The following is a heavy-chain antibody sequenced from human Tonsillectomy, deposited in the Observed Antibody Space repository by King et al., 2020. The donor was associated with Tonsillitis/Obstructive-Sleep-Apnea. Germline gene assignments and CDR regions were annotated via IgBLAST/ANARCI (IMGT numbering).Heavy chain of an antibody. Sequence: VQLVESGGGLVKPGGSLRLSCAASGFTFSDYYMSWIRQAPGKGLEWVSYISSSVTYTNYADSVKGRFTISRDNAKNSLYLQMNSLRAEDTSVYYCARSTTVTTDWYFDLWGRGTLVTVSS. D-gene: IGHD4-17*01. CDR3: ARSTTVTTDWYFDL. CDR1: GFTFSDYY. CDR2: ISSSVTYT. J-gene: IGHJ2*01. V-gene: IGHV3-11*05.